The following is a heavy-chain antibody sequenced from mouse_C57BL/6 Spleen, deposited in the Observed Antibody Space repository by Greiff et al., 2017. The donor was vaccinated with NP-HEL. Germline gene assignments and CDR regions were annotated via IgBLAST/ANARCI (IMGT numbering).Heavy chain of an antibody. CDR3: ARFGYYGYCDV. V-gene: IGHV1-64*01. CDR1: GYTFTSYW. J-gene: IGHJ1*03. Sequence: QVQLQQPGAELVKPGASVKLSCKASGYTFTSYWMHWVKQRPGQGLEWIGMIHPNSGSTNYNEKFKSKATLTVDKSSSTAYMQLSSLTSEDSAVYYCARFGYYGYCDVWGTGTTVTVSS. CDR2: IHPNSGST. D-gene: IGHD2-2*01.